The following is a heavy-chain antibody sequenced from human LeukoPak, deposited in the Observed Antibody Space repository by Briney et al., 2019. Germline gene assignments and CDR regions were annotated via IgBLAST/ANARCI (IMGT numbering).Heavy chain of an antibody. CDR2: IKQDGSEK. Sequence: GGSLRLSCAASGVVLSDYWVTWVRQAPGKGLEWVANIKQDGSEKYYVDSVKGRFTISRDNARNSVHLQMNSLRVEDTAVYYCTRNRLVGGADPWGQGTLVTVSS. V-gene: IGHV3-7*01. CDR1: GVVLSDYW. CDR3: TRNRLVGGADP. J-gene: IGHJ5*02. D-gene: IGHD1-14*01.